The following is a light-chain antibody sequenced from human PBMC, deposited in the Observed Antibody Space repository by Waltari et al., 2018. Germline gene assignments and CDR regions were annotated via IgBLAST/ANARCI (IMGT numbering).Light chain of an antibody. CDR1: ISDIGLFKV. CDR2: EVN. J-gene: IGLJ1*01. CDR3: CSFTSSSTYV. V-gene: IGLV2-23*02. Sequence: QSALTQPASVSASPGQSITVSCSGSISDIGLFKVVSWFQQYPGKPPRLIIYEVNKRPPGISDRFAATKSGNVDSLTSSGLQADDEADYYCCSFTSSSTYVFGSGTTVTVL.